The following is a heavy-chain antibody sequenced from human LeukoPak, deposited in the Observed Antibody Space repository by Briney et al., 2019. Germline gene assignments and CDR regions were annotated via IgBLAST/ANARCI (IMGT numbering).Heavy chain of an antibody. CDR3: ARSSRDPFDY. Sequence: PSETLSLTCTVSGGSISSYYWSWIRQPPGKGLEWIGYIYYSGSTNYNPSLKSRVTISVDTSKNQFSLKLSSVTAADTAVYYCARSSRDPFDYWGQGTLVTVSS. CDR2: IYYSGST. D-gene: IGHD5-24*01. CDR1: GGSISSYY. J-gene: IGHJ4*02. V-gene: IGHV4-59*01.